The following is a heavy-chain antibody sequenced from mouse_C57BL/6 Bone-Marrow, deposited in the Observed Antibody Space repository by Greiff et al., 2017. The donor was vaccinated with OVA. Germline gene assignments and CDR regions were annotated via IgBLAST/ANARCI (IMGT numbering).Heavy chain of an antibody. CDR2: IWSDGST. Sequence: VQLQQSGPGLVAPSQSLSITCTVSGFSLTSYGVHWVRQPPGKGLEWLVVIWSDGSTTYNSALKSRLSISKDNSKSQVFLKMNSLQTDDTAMYYCARQDYSNLWAMDYWGQGTSVTVSS. CDR3: ARQDYSNLWAMDY. D-gene: IGHD2-5*01. J-gene: IGHJ4*01. V-gene: IGHV2-6-1*01. CDR1: GFSLTSYG.